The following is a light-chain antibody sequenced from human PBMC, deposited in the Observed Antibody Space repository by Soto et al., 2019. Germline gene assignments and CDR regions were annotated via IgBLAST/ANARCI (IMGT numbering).Light chain of an antibody. CDR2: GAS. Sequence: VVTQSAGTLSFSPGARATLSCRSSQSVSSYLAWYQQRPGLAPRLLVYGASKRATGIPDRFRGSGSGSEFTLTISGLEPEDFAVYFCQHFGSSPPVTFGQGTRLEI. CDR1: QSVSSY. J-gene: IGKJ5*01. CDR3: QHFGSSPPVT. V-gene: IGKV3-20*01.